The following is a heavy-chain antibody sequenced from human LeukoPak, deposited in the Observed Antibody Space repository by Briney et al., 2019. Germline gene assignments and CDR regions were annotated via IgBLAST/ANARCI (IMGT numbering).Heavy chain of an antibody. CDR3: ARGGSGSFYMGHYFDY. Sequence: PSETLSLTCSVSGGSISCYYWSWIRQPPGKGLEWIGYIYYIGSTNYNPSLKSRVTISVDTSKNQFSLKLSSVTAADTAVYYCARGGSGSFYMGHYFDYWGQGTLVIVSS. CDR2: IYYIGST. J-gene: IGHJ4*02. V-gene: IGHV4-59*01. CDR1: GGSISCYY. D-gene: IGHD1-26*01.